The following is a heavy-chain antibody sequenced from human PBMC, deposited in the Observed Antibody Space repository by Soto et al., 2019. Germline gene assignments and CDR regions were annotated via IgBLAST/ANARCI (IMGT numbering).Heavy chain of an antibody. CDR1: GFTVSSNY. V-gene: IGHV3-53*04. D-gene: IGHD6-19*01. Sequence: GGSLRLSCAASGFTVSSNYMSWVRQAPGKGLEWVSGIYSGGSTYYADSVKGRFTISRHNSKNTLYLQMNSLRAEDTAVYYCARARYSSGWYYLDYWGQGTLVTVSS. J-gene: IGHJ4*02. CDR3: ARARYSSGWYYLDY. CDR2: IYSGGST.